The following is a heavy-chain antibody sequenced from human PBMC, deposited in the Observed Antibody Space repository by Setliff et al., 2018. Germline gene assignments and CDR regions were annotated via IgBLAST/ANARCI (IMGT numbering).Heavy chain of an antibody. CDR3: ARLDGAGLWSHYYYYYMDV. D-gene: IGHD5-18*01. J-gene: IGHJ6*03. V-gene: IGHV4-39*01. CDR1: GASIGSGGYF. CDR2: TYYRGST. Sequence: SETLSLTCSVSGASIGSGGYFWIWIRQPPGKGLEWIGSTYYRGSTYYNPSLKSRVTISVDTSKNQFSLKLSSVTAADTAVYYCARLDGAGLWSHYYYYYMDVWGKGTTVTVSS.